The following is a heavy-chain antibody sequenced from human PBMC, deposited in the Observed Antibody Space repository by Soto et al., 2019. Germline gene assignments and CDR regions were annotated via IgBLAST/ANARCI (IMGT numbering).Heavy chain of an antibody. V-gene: IGHV1-69*13. D-gene: IGHD1-7*01. CDR3: ARDLVSYNWNYNGY. CDR1: GGTFSSYA. CDR2: IIPIFGTA. J-gene: IGHJ4*02. Sequence: GASVKVSCKASGGTFSSYAISWVRQAPGQGLEWMGGIIPIFGTANYAQKFQGRVTITADESTSTAYMELSSLRSEDTAVYYCARDLVSYNWNYNGYWGQGTLVTVSS.